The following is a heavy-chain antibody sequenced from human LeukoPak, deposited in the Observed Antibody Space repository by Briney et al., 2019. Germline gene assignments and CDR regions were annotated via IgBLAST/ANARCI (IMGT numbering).Heavy chain of an antibody. CDR1: GFTFSSYW. Sequence: GGSLRLSCAASGFTFSSYWMSWVRQAPGKGLEWVANIKQEGSEEYYVDSVKGRFTISRDNAKNSLYLQMNSLRAEDTAVYYCASHASILWWEPKEYYFDYWGQGTLVTVSS. D-gene: IGHD2-21*01. CDR2: IKQEGSEE. V-gene: IGHV3-7*01. J-gene: IGHJ4*02. CDR3: ASHASILWWEPKEYYFDY.